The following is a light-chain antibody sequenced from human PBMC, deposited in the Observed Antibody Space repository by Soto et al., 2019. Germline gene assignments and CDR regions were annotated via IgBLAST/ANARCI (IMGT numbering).Light chain of an antibody. Sequence: QSVLTQPASVSGSPGQSITISCTGTSSDVGAYNYVSWYQQYPGKAPKLMIYGVTNRPSGVSNRFSGSKTGNTASLTITGLQSEDEADYYCATWDDNLNGLIFGGGTKVTVL. J-gene: IGLJ2*01. CDR3: ATWDDNLNGLI. CDR1: SSDVGAYNY. V-gene: IGLV2-14*01. CDR2: GVT.